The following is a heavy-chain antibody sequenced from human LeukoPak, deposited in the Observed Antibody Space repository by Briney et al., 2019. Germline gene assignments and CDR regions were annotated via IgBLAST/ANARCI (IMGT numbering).Heavy chain of an antibody. CDR2: INPNSGGT. D-gene: IGHD3-22*01. V-gene: IGHV1-2*02. Sequence: ASVKVSCKASGYTFTGYYMHWVRQAPGQGLEWMGWINPNSGGTNYAQKFQGRVTMTRDTSISTAYMELSRLRSDDTAVYYCARDQYYHDSSGYHSDYWGQGTLVTVSS. J-gene: IGHJ4*02. CDR1: GYTFTGYY. CDR3: ARDQYYHDSSGYHSDY.